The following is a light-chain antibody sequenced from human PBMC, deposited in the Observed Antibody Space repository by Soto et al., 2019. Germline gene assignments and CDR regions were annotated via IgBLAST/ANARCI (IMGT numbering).Light chain of an antibody. J-gene: IGKJ1*01. Sequence: DIQMTQSPSTLSGSAGDRVTITCRASQTISSWLAWYQQKPGKAPKLLIYKASTLKSGVPSRFSGSGSGTEFTLTISSLQPDDFATYYCQHYNSYSEEFGQVTKVDIK. CDR2: KAS. CDR1: QTISSW. CDR3: QHYNSYSEE. V-gene: IGKV1-5*03.